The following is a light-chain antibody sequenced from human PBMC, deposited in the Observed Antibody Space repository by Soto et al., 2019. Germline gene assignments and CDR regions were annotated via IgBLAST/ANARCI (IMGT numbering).Light chain of an antibody. Sequence: QSVLTQPPSVSGAPGQRVTISCTGSSSNIGAGHDVHWYQQLPGTAPKLLIYGNSNRPSGVPDRFSASKSGTSASLAITGLQADDEADYYCHSYDSSLSGSEVFGTGTKVTVL. CDR1: SSNIGAGHD. CDR3: HSYDSSLSGSEV. J-gene: IGLJ1*01. V-gene: IGLV1-40*01. CDR2: GNS.